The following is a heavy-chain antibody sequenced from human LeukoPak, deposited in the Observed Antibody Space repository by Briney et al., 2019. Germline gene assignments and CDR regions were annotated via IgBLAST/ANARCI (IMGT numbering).Heavy chain of an antibody. D-gene: IGHD3-22*01. CDR3: AKGPTYDSLPYYFDY. CDR1: GFXFSYYA. J-gene: IGHJ4*02. V-gene: IGHV3-64D*09. CDR2: ISSNGGST. Sequence: GGSLRLSCSASGFXFSYYAIHWVRQAAGKGLEFVSGISSNGGSTYYADSLKGRFTVSRDNSNNTLYLQMSSLRAEDTAIYYCAKGPTYDSLPYYFDYWGQGTLVTVSS.